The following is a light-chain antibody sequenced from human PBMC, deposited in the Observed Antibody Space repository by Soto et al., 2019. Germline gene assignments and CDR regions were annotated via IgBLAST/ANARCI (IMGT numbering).Light chain of an antibody. CDR2: AAS. Sequence: AIQMTQSPSSLSASVGDRVTITCRASQGIRNELVWYQQKPGKAPNLLIYAASSLHSGVPSRFSGSGSGTDFTLTISSLQPEDFATYYCLQDYNYPRTFGQGTKVEVK. CDR1: QGIRNE. J-gene: IGKJ1*01. CDR3: LQDYNYPRT. V-gene: IGKV1-6*01.